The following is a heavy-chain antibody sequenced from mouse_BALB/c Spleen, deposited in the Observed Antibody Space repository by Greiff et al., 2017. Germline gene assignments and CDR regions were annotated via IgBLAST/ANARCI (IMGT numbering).Heavy chain of an antibody. Sequence: EVMLVESGPGLVKPSQSLSLTCTVTGYSITSDYAWNWIRQFPGNKLEWMGYISYSGSTSYNPSLKSRISITRDTSKNQFFLQLNSVTTEDTATYYCARIYYGYDVNAMDYWGQGTSVTVSS. CDR2: ISYSGST. V-gene: IGHV3-2*02. J-gene: IGHJ4*01. D-gene: IGHD2-2*01. CDR1: GYSITSDYA. CDR3: ARIYYGYDVNAMDY.